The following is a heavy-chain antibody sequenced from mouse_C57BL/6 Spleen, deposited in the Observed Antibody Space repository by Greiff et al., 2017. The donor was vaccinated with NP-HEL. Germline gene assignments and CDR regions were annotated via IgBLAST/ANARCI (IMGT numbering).Heavy chain of an antibody. CDR1: GYAFSSYW. CDR2: IYPGDGDT. CDR3: AQGGDGGYAMDY. D-gene: IGHD3-3*01. Sequence: VQLQQSGAELVKPGASVKISCKASGYAFSSYWMNWVKQRPGKGLEWIGQIYPGDGDTNYNGKFKGKATLTADKSSSTAYMQLSSLTSEDSAVYFCAQGGDGGYAMDYWGQGTSVTVSS. V-gene: IGHV1-80*01. J-gene: IGHJ4*01.